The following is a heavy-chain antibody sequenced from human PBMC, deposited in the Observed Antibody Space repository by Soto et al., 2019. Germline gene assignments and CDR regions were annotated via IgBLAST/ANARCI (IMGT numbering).Heavy chain of an antibody. V-gene: IGHV1-8*01. CDR3: ARGIGGLTYYDFWSGYYTGLRNYYYGMDV. Sequence: ASVKVSCKASGYTFTSYDINWVRQATGQGLEWMGWMNPNSGNTGYAQKFQGRVTMTRNTSISTAYMELSSLRSEDTAVYYCARGIGGLTYYDFWSGYYTGLRNYYYGMDVWGQGTPVTVSS. J-gene: IGHJ6*02. CDR2: MNPNSGNT. CDR1: GYTFTSYD. D-gene: IGHD3-3*01.